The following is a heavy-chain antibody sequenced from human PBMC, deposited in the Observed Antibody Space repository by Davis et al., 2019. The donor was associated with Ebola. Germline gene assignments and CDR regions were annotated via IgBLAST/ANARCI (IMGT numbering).Heavy chain of an antibody. D-gene: IGHD4-11*01. V-gene: IGHV4-34*01. CDR1: GWSFSGYY. Sequence: MPGGSLRLSCAVYGWSFSGYYWSWIRQPPGKGLEWIGEINHSGSTNYNPSLKSRVTISVDTSKNQFSLKLSSVTAADTAVYYCARHGRRTTEIYYYYYGMDVWGQGTTVTVSS. CDR2: INHSGST. J-gene: IGHJ6*02. CDR3: ARHGRRTTEIYYYYYGMDV.